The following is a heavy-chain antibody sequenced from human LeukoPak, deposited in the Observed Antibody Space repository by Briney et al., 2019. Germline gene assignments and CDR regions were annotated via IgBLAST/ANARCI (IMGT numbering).Heavy chain of an antibody. CDR1: GYTFTGYY. D-gene: IGHD6-13*01. CDR2: INPNSGGT. J-gene: IGHJ6*03. Sequence: ASVKVSCKASGYTFTGYYMHWVRQAPGQGLERMGWINPNSGGTNYAQKFQGRVTMTRDTSISTAYMELSRLRSDDTAVYYCATAAAGTVYYYYMDVWGKGTTVTISS. CDR3: ATAAAGTVYYYYMDV. V-gene: IGHV1-2*02.